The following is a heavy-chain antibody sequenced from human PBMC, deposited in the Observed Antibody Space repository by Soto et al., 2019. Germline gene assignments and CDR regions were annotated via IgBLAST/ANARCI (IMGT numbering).Heavy chain of an antibody. CDR2: ISYDGSNK. CDR1: GFTFSSYG. J-gene: IGHJ4*02. V-gene: IGHV3-30*18. Sequence: GGSLRLSCAASGFTFSSYGMHWVRQAPGKGLEWVAVISYDGSNKYYADSVKGRFTISRDNSKNTLYLQMNSLRAEDTAVYYCAKGGGSTVYSNGRTWGADYWGQGTLVTVSS. CDR3: AKGGGSTVYSNGRTWGADY. D-gene: IGHD2-15*01.